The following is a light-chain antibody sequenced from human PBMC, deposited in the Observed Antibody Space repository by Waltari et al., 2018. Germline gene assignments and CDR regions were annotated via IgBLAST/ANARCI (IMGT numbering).Light chain of an antibody. V-gene: IGKV2-28*01. CDR2: LGS. CDR1: QSLLHRNGYNY. CDR3: MQILQPART. J-gene: IGKJ2*01. Sequence: DILMTQSPLSLPVTPGEPASISCRSSQSLLHRNGYNYLDWYLQKPGQSPQVLLYLGSNRASGVPDRFSGSGSGTDFTLNISRVEAEDVGVYYCMQILQPARTFGQGTRLEIK.